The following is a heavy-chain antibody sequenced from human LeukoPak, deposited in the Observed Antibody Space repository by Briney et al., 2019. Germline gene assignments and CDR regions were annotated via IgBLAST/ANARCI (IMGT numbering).Heavy chain of an antibody. CDR2: IIPIFGTA. D-gene: IGHD5-24*01. J-gene: IGHJ3*02. V-gene: IGHV1-69*05. CDR3: ARDKGDGDAFDI. CDR1: GGTFSSYA. Sequence: SVKVSCKASGGTFSSYAISWVRQAPGQGLEWMGGIIPIFGTANYAQKFQGRVTITTDESTSTAYMELSSLRSEDTAVYCCARDKGDGDAFDIWGQGTMVTVSS.